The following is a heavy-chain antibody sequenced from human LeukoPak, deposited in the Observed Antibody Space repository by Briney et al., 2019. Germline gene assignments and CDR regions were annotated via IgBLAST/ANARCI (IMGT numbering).Heavy chain of an antibody. CDR1: GYTFTGYY. CDR2: INPSSGGT. V-gene: IGHV1-2*06. D-gene: IGHD2-15*01. Sequence: ASVKVSCKASGYTFTGYYMHWVRQAPGQGLEWMGRINPSSGGTNYAQKFQGRVTMTRDTSISTAYMELSRLRSDDTAVYYCARTRVVVAAISNWGQGTLVTVSS. J-gene: IGHJ4*02. CDR3: ARTRVVVAAISN.